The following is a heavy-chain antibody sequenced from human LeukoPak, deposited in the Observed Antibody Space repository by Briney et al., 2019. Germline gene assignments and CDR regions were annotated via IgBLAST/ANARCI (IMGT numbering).Heavy chain of an antibody. Sequence: ASVKVSCTASGGTFSSYAISWVRQAPGQGLEWMGGIIPIFGTANYAQKFQGRVTITADESTSTAYMELSSLRSEDTAVYYCARVPAAMFGWFDPWGQGTLVTVSS. D-gene: IGHD2-2*01. CDR3: ARVPAAMFGWFDP. CDR2: IIPIFGTA. J-gene: IGHJ5*02. V-gene: IGHV1-69*13. CDR1: GGTFSSYA.